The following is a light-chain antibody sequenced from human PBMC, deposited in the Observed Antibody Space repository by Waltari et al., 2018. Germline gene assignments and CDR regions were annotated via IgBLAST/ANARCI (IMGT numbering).Light chain of an antibody. Sequence: EIVMTQSPVTLSVSPGERATLSCRASQSVRSKLVWYQQKPGQAPRLLIYAASSRDPGIPARFSGSGSGTEFTLTISSLQSEDSAVYYCHQYNDWPWTVGQGTRVEIK. CDR2: AAS. J-gene: IGKJ1*01. V-gene: IGKV3-15*01. CDR3: HQYNDWPWT. CDR1: QSVRSK.